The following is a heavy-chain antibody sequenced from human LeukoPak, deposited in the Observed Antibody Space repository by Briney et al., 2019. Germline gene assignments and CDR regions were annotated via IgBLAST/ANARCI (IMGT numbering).Heavy chain of an antibody. CDR1: GYTFTSYY. J-gene: IGHJ4*02. CDR2: INPSDGST. D-gene: IGHD6-13*01. Sequence: ASVKVSCKASGYTFTSYYMHWVRQAPGQGLEWMGIINPSDGSTSYAQKFQGRVTMTTDTSTSTAYMELRSLRSDDTAVYYCARGAGGSSPLYYWGQGTLVTVSS. V-gene: IGHV1-46*01. CDR3: ARGAGGSSPLYY.